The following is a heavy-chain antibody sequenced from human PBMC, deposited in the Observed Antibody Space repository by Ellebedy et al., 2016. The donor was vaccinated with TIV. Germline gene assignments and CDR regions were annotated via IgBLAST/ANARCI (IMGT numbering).Heavy chain of an antibody. CDR2: IYYSGST. CDR3: ETYYYDSSGYPRAFDI. CDR1: GGSISSSSYY. J-gene: IGHJ3*02. D-gene: IGHD3-22*01. Sequence: SETLSLTXTVSGGSISSSSYYWGWIRQPPGKGLEWIGSIYYSGSTYYNPSLKSRVTISVDTSKNQFSLKLSSVTAADTAVYYCETYYYDSSGYPRAFDIWGQGTMVTVSS. V-gene: IGHV4-39*07.